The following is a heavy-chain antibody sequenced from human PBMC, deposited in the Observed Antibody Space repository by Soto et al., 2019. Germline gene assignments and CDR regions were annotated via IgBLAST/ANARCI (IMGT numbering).Heavy chain of an antibody. D-gene: IGHD2-8*01. CDR2: IHSDGSRI. V-gene: IGHV3-74*01. J-gene: IGHJ3*01. Sequence: EVQLVQSEGGLVQRGGSLRLSCAASGFTFNYYWMHWVRQAPGQGLVWVSHIHSDGSRITYADSVKGRFTISRDNAKNTLYLQMNSLRAEDTAVYYCARRDNGGFDLWGQGTTVTVSS. CDR1: GFTFNYYW. CDR3: ARRDNGGFDL.